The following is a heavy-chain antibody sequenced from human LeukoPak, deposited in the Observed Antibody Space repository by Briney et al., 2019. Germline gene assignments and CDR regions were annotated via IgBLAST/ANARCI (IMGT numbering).Heavy chain of an antibody. V-gene: IGHV4-4*07. CDR2: IYTSGST. CDR1: GGSISSYY. D-gene: IGHD4-17*01. CDR3: ARGGVTVTTYGDAFDI. J-gene: IGHJ3*02. Sequence: PSETQSLTCTVSGGSISSYYWSWIRQPAGKGLEWIGRIYTSGSTNYNPSLKSRVTMSVDTSKNQFSLKLSSVTAADTAVYYCARGGVTVTTYGDAFDIWGQGTMVTVSS.